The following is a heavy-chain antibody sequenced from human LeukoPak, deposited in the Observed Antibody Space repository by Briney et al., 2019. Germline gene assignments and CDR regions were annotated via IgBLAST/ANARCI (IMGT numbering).Heavy chain of an antibody. V-gene: IGHV3-7*03. Sequence: PGGSLRLSCAASGFTFSSYWMSWVRQAPGKGLEWVANIKQDGSEKYYVDSVKGRFTISRDNAKNSLYLQMNSLRAEDTAVYYCARVRCSGGSCYFDYFDYRGQGTLVTVSS. CDR3: ARVRCSGGSCYFDYFDY. CDR2: IKQDGSEK. CDR1: GFTFSSYW. J-gene: IGHJ4*02. D-gene: IGHD2-15*01.